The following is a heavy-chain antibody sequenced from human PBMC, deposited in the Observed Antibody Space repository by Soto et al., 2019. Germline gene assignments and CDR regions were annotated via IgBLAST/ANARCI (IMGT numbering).Heavy chain of an antibody. CDR1: GFTFSDYY. V-gene: IGHV3-11*01. CDR3: ARDGSGAAANPYFDY. J-gene: IGHJ4*02. Sequence: GGSLRLSCAASGFTFSDYYMSWIRQAPGKGLEWISYISTTGTTIDYADSVKGRFTISRDNAQNSLYLQMTSLRAEDTAVYYCARDGSGAAANPYFDYWGQGTLVTVSS. D-gene: IGHD2-2*01. CDR2: ISTTGTTI.